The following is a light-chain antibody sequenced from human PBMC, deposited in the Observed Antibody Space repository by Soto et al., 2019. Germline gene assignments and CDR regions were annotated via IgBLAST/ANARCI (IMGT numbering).Light chain of an antibody. CDR2: DNS. CDR1: NIDSRT. Sequence: SYELTQPPSVSVAPGQTATISCGENNIDSRTVHWYQQKPGQAPLLVVYDNSFRPSGIPNRFSGSNSGNTATLTISRVEAGDEADYYCQVWDNVDDHIYVFGTGTKVTDL. CDR3: QVWDNVDDHIYV. V-gene: IGLV3-21*02. J-gene: IGLJ1*01.